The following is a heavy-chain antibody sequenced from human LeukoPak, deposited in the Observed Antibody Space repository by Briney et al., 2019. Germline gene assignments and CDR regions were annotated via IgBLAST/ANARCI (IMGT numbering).Heavy chain of an antibody. D-gene: IGHD2-15*01. J-gene: IGHJ6*02. Sequence: SETLSLTCTVSGGSISGSSYCWGWIRQPPGKGLEWIGSISYSGTTYYNLSLKSRVTISADTSKNQFSLKLSSVTAADTAVYYCARDKSHCSGGSCYYYGMDVWGQGTTVTVSS. CDR3: ARDKSHCSGGSCYYYGMDV. V-gene: IGHV4-39*07. CDR2: ISYSGTT. CDR1: GGSISGSSYC.